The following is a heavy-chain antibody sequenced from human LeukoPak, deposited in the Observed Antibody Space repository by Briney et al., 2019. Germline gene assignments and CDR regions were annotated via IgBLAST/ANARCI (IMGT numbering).Heavy chain of an antibody. Sequence: PSETLSLTCTVSGGSISSYYWSWIRQPPGKGLEWIGYIYYSGSTNYNPSLKSRVTISVDTSKNQFSLKLSSVTAADTAVYYCARGTSGWYRGGYYYYYMDVWGKGTTVTISS. CDR1: GGSISSYY. D-gene: IGHD6-19*01. J-gene: IGHJ6*03. CDR2: IYYSGST. CDR3: ARGTSGWYRGGYYYYYMDV. V-gene: IGHV4-59*01.